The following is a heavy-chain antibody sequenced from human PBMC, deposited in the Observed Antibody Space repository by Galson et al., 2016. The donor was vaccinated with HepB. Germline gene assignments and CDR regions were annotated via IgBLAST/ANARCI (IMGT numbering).Heavy chain of an antibody. CDR3: GKDWGSPWGSSGKGMDV. D-gene: IGHD3-16*01. J-gene: IGHJ6*02. Sequence: SLRLSCAASGFTFDDYTMHWVRQAPGKGLEWVALISWDGRSPDYADSVRGRFTISRDHRQNILYLQMNSLTTEDTALYYCGKDWGSPWGSSGKGMDVWGQGTTVIVSS. CDR2: ISWDGRSP. V-gene: IGHV3-43*01. CDR1: GFTFDDYT.